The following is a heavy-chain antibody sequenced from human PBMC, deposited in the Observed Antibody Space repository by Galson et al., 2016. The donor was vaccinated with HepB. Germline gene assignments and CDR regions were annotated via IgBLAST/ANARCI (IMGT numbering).Heavy chain of an antibody. V-gene: IGHV4-31*03. D-gene: IGHD3-3*01. CDR1: GGSISSGGFY. J-gene: IGHJ3*02. CDR2: IYYSGTT. Sequence: TLSLTCTVSGGSISSGGFYWSWIRQHPGKGLEWIGYIYYSGTTHYNPSLKSRVSMSIDTSKNLFSLTLSSVTAADTAVYYCARGRSPRYYVFSSGPPTPGVSAFDIWGQGTKVSVSS. CDR3: ARGRSPRYYVFSSGPPTPGVSAFDI.